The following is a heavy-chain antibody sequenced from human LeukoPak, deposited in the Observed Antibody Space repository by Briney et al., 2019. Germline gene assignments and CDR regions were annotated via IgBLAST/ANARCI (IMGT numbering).Heavy chain of an antibody. V-gene: IGHV3-23*01. CDR1: GFSFSTNA. D-gene: IGHD6-19*01. J-gene: IGHJ4*02. CDR3: AKEVNGWYYVDY. Sequence: GGSLRLSCAASGFSFSTNAMSWVRQAPGKGLEWVSAISGGGGSTYCADSVKGRFSISRDNSKNTLYLQMDSLRGEDTAVYYCAKEVNGWYYVDYWGQGTLVTVSS. CDR2: ISGGGGST.